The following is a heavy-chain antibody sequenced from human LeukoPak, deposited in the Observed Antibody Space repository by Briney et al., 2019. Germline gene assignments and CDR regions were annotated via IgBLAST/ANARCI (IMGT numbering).Heavy chain of an antibody. Sequence: GGSLRLSCAASGFTFINYAMTWVRQAPGKGLEWVSAISGSGDSTFNADSVKGRFTISRDNSKNTLYLQMNSLRAEDTAVYFCAKQSAGSSTWYSLHFDYWGEGTRVTVSS. J-gene: IGHJ4*02. CDR3: AKQSAGSSTWYSLHFDY. CDR2: ISGSGDST. CDR1: GFTFINYA. V-gene: IGHV3-23*01. D-gene: IGHD6-13*01.